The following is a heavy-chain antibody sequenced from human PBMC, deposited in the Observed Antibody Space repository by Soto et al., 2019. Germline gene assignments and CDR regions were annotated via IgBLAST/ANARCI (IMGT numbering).Heavy chain of an antibody. CDR1: GDSVSSDSAA. D-gene: IGHD2-21*01. V-gene: IGHV6-1*01. CDR2: TYYRSKWSY. J-gene: IGHJ6*02. Sequence: QVQLQQSGPGLVKPSQTLSLTCAISGDSVSSDSAAWIWIRQSPSRGLEWLGRTYYRSKWSYDYAVSVKSRITITPDTSKNQFSLHLYSVTPEDTAVYYCAGIPWFRGLDVWGQGTPVTVSS. CDR3: AGIPWFRGLDV.